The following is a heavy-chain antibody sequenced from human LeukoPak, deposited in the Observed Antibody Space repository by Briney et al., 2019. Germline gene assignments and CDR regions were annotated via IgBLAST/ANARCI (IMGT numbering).Heavy chain of an antibody. CDR1: GGSISSGDYY. CDR3: ARDSGLDSFDY. D-gene: IGHD3-22*01. J-gene: IGHJ4*02. V-gene: IGHV4-30-4*08. Sequence: SETLSLTCTVSGGSISSGDYYWRWIRQPPGTGLEWIGYIYYSGSTYHNPSLKSRVTISVDTSKNQFSLKLSSVTAADTAVYYCARDSGLDSFDYWGQGTLVTVSS. CDR2: IYYSGST.